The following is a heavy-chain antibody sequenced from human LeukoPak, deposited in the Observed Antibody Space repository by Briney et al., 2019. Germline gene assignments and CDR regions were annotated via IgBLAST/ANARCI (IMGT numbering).Heavy chain of an antibody. D-gene: IGHD6-13*01. CDR1: EFTFSNYW. CDR2: TNSDGSIT. J-gene: IGHJ4*02. Sequence: QTGGSLRLSCAASEFTFSNYWMHWVRQAPGKGLVWVSRTNSDGSITSYADSVKGRFTISRDNAKNTLYLQMNSLRAADTAVYYCARERAAADDSLDYWGQGTLVTVSS. CDR3: ARERAAADDSLDY. V-gene: IGHV3-74*01.